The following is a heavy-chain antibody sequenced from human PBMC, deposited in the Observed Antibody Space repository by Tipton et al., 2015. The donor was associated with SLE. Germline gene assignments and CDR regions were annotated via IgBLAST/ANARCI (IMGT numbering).Heavy chain of an antibody. Sequence: SLRLSCAASGFTFSSYSMNWVRQAPGKGLEWVSAISGSGGSTYYADSVKGRFTISRDNSKNTLYLQMNSLRAEDTAVYYCAKGAQYYYDSSGYTAEYFQHWGQGTLVTVSS. V-gene: IGHV3-23*01. D-gene: IGHD3-22*01. CDR3: AKGAQYYYDSSGYTAEYFQH. CDR1: GFTFSSYS. CDR2: ISGSGGST. J-gene: IGHJ1*01.